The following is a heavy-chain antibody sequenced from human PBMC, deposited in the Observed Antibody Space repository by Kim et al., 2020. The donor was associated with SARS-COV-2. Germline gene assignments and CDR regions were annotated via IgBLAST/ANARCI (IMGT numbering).Heavy chain of an antibody. D-gene: IGHD1-26*01. V-gene: IGHV4-59*01. CDR2: IYYSGST. CDR1: GGSISSYY. CDR3: ARAEGATVLFDYYYYGMDV. Sequence: SETLSLTCTVSGGSISSYYWSWIRQPPGKGLEWIGYIYYSGSTNYNPSLKSRVTISVDTSKNQFSLKLSSVTAADTAVYYCARAEGATVLFDYYYYGMDVWRQGTTVTVSS. J-gene: IGHJ6*02.